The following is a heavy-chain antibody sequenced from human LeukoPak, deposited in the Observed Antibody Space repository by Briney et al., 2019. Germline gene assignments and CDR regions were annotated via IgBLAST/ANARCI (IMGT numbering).Heavy chain of an antibody. Sequence: AGGSLRLSCAASGFTFSSYSMNWVRQAPGKGLEWVSSISSSSSYIYYADSVKGRFTISRDNAKNSLYLQMNSLRAEDTAVYYCARECGSGSYCFDYWGQGTLVTVSS. V-gene: IGHV3-21*01. CDR2: ISSSSSYI. CDR3: ARECGSGSYCFDY. CDR1: GFTFSSYS. J-gene: IGHJ4*02. D-gene: IGHD3-10*01.